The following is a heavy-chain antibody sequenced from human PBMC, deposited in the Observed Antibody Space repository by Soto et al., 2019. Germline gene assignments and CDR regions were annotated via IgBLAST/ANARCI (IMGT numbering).Heavy chain of an antibody. CDR2: ISNNGDTA. J-gene: IGHJ4*02. CDR1: GFTFSSYA. CDR3: ATSRVFIGATVTLLDS. V-gene: IGHV3-23*01. D-gene: IGHD3-10*01. Sequence: EVQLLESGGGLVQPGGSLTLSCATSGFTFSSYAMVWVRQAAEKGLEWVASISNNGDTAYYADSVKGRFTISRGNSNKTLSLPMTGLRADDTDLYFCATSRVFIGATVTLLDSWGQGTQVTVSS.